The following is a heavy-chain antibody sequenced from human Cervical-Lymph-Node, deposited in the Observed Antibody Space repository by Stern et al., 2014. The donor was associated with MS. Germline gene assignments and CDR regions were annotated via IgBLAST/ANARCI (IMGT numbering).Heavy chain of an antibody. CDR3: AHRSTSVAGAWAS. D-gene: IGHD1-26*01. Sequence: QATLRESGPTLVKPTQTLTLTCDFSGFSLTTRGVGVVWIRQPPVKALGWLALLYWDDEKRYSPSLKNRLSIITDTAKNQVVLTMTNMDPVDTGTYYCAHRSTSVAGAWASWGQGILVVVSS. CDR1: GFSLTTRGVG. CDR2: LYWDDEK. J-gene: IGHJ5*02. V-gene: IGHV2-5*02.